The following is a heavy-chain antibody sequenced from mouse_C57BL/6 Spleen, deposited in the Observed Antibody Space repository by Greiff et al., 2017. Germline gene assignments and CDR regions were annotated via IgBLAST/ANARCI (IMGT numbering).Heavy chain of an antibody. CDR1: GFTFSSYT. V-gene: IGHV5-9*01. J-gene: IGHJ1*03. CDR3: ARRNYGSPYFDV. Sequence: EVKLMESGGGLVKPGGSLKLSCAASGFTFSSYTMSWVRQTPEKRLEWVATISGGGGNTYYPDSVKGRFTISRDNAKNTLYLQMSSLRSDDTALYYCARRNYGSPYFDVWGTGTTVTVSS. D-gene: IGHD1-1*01. CDR2: ISGGGGNT.